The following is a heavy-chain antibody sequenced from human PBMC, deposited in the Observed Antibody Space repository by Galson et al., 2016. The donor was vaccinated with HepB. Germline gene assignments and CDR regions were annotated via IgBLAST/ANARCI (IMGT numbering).Heavy chain of an antibody. D-gene: IGHD6-13*01. CDR2: ISVYNGDT. Sequence: SVKVSCKASGHTFTNYGISWVRQAPGQGLEWLGWISVYNGDTNYAQNLQGRVTMTTDTSTTTASMELRGLRSHDTAVYYCAGDLSPVHSRPDYWGQGTLVTVSS. CDR3: AGDLSPVHSRPDY. V-gene: IGHV1-18*01. J-gene: IGHJ4*02. CDR1: GHTFTNYG.